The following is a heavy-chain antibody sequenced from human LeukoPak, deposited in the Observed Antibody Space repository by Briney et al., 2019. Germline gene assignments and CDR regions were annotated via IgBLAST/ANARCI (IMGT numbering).Heavy chain of an antibody. V-gene: IGHV3-9*01. CDR3: ARGGSSAFDY. Sequence: GRSLRLSCAASGFSFSDSAMHWVRQAPGKGLEWVSGVGVTNDYVAYADSVKGRFSISRDNAKNSLYLQMNSLRAEDTAVYYCARGGSSAFDYWGQGTLVTVSS. CDR2: VGVTNDYV. D-gene: IGHD1-26*01. J-gene: IGHJ4*02. CDR1: GFSFSDSA.